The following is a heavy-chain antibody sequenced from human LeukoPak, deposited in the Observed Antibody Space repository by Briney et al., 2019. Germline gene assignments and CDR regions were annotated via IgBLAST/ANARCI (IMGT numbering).Heavy chain of an antibody. CDR3: ARARRDIVVVPAAPYFDY. CDR1: GYTFTSYG. Sequence: ASVKVSCKASGYTFTSYGISWVRQAPGQGLEWMGWISAYNGNTNYAQKLQGRVTMTTDTSTSTAYMELRSLRSDDTAVYYCARARRDIVVVPAAPYFDYWGQGTLVTVSS. J-gene: IGHJ4*02. D-gene: IGHD2-2*01. CDR2: ISAYNGNT. V-gene: IGHV1-18*01.